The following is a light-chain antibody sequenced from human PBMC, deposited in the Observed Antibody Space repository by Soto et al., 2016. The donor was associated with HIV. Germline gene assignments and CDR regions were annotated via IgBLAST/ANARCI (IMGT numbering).Light chain of an antibody. Sequence: SYEVTQPPSVSVSPGQTASITCSGDKLGDKYASWYQQKSGQSPVLVIYEDTKRPSGIPERYSGSNSGNTATLTISGTQAMDEADYYCQAWDSSTVVFGGGTKLTVL. CDR3: QAWDSSTVV. J-gene: IGLJ2*01. CDR2: EDT. V-gene: IGLV3-1*01. CDR1: KLGDKY.